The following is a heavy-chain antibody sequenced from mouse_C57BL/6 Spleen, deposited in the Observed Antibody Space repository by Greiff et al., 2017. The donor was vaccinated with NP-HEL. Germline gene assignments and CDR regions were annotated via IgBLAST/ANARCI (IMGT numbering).Heavy chain of an antibody. Sequence: EVKLQQSGAELVKPGASVKLSCTASGFNIKDYYMHWVKQRTEQGLEWIGRIDPEDGETKYAPKVQGKATITADTSSNTAYLQLSSLTSEDTAVYYCARGYYGSSSSWFAYWGQGTLVTVSA. CDR3: ARGYYGSSSSWFAY. J-gene: IGHJ3*01. CDR2: IDPEDGET. V-gene: IGHV14-2*01. D-gene: IGHD1-1*01. CDR1: GFNIKDYY.